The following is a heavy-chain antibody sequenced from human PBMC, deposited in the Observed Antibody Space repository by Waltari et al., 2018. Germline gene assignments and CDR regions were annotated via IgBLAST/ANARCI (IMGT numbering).Heavy chain of an antibody. J-gene: IGHJ4*02. CDR1: GYSFTDYW. CDR2: IDPRDSST. CDR3: ARRVVREPFDH. V-gene: IGHV5-10-1*03. Sequence: EVQLVQSGAEVKKPGESLRISCQGSGYSFTDYWIPGVRQMPGKGLEWVARIDPRDSSTVYNSSFQGHVTVSADKSISTAYLQWSSLKASDTAMYFCARRVVREPFDHWGQGTLVTVSS. D-gene: IGHD3-10*02.